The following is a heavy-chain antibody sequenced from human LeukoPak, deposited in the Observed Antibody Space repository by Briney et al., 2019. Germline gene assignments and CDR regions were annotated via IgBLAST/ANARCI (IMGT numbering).Heavy chain of an antibody. J-gene: IGHJ4*02. CDR1: GGSISSYY. V-gene: IGHV4-59*12. Sequence: SETLSLTCTVSGGSISSYYWSWIRQPPGKGLEWIGYIHYSGSTNYNPSLKSRVTISVDTSKNQFSLKLSSVTAADTAVYYCATAGGIAARTADYWGQGTLVTVSS. D-gene: IGHD6-6*01. CDR2: IHYSGST. CDR3: ATAGGIAARTADY.